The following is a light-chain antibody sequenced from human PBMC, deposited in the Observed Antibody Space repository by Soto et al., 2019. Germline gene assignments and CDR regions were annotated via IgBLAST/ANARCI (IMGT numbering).Light chain of an antibody. CDR2: GAA. J-gene: IGKJ4*01. CDR3: QQYSSSPLT. CDR1: QNVSSSY. V-gene: IGKV3-20*01. Sequence: EIVLTQSPGTLSLSPVERATLSCMASQNVSSSYLAWYQQKPGQAPRLLIFGAATRATGIPDRFSGSGSGTDFTLTISRLEPEDFAVYYCQQYSSSPLTFGGGTKVDIK.